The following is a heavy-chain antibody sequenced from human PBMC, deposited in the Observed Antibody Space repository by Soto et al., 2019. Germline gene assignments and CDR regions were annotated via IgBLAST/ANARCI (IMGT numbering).Heavy chain of an antibody. CDR2: IIPMVGMA. J-gene: IGHJ4*02. Sequence: QVQLVQSGAEVKKPGSSMRLSCTASGDTFSFYTISWVRQAPGQGPEWMGRIIPMVGMADYPQKFQGRVTISADKSTSTAYMVLSSLRSDDTAVYFCATNYGSGSTHFDYWGQGTLVTVSS. CDR3: ATNYGSGSTHFDY. V-gene: IGHV1-69*02. CDR1: GDTFSFYT. D-gene: IGHD3-10*01.